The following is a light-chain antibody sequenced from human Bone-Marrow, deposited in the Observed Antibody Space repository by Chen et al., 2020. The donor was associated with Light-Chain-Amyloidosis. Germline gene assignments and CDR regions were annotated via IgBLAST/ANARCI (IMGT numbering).Light chain of an antibody. CDR2: EVS. V-gene: IGKV2D-29*01. CDR3: MQSKHLPYT. Sequence: DILTTQTPLAMSVTPGQPASISCTSSQPLLHKNGKTYLYWYIQKSGQPPHLLMYEVSNRFSGVPLRFSGSGSGTDFTLEISRVEAEDAGIYFCMQSKHLPYTFGPGTRLEI. CDR1: QPLLHKNGKTY. J-gene: IGKJ2*01.